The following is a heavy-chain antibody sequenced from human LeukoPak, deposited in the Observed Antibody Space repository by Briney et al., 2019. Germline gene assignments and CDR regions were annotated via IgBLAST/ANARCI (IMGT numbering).Heavy chain of an antibody. J-gene: IGHJ5*02. Sequence: SETLSLTCAVSRGSISSNNWWSWVRQPPGKRLEWIAEIYHSGSTNYNPSLKSRVTISVDKSKNQFSLKLSSVTAADTAMYYCARDGYDFWSGHQGHWFDPWGQGTLVTVSS. V-gene: IGHV4-4*02. CDR1: RGSISSNNW. D-gene: IGHD3-3*01. CDR2: IYHSGST. CDR3: ARDGYDFWSGHQGHWFDP.